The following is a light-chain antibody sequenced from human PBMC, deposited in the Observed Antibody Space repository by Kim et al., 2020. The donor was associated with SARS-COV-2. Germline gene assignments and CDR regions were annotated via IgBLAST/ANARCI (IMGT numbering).Light chain of an antibody. Sequence: VYVAPGKTARITCRGNNIGSKSVHWYQQKPGQAPVLVIYYDSDRPSGIPERFSGSNSGNTATLTISRVEAGDEADYYCQVWDIDVVFGGGTQLTVL. CDR3: QVWDIDVV. V-gene: IGLV3-21*04. CDR2: YDS. J-gene: IGLJ2*01. CDR1: NIGSKS.